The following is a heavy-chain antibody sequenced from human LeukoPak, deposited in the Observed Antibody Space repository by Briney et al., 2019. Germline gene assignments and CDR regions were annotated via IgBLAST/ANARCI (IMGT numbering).Heavy chain of an antibody. V-gene: IGHV3-48*03. CDR1: GFTFSSYE. CDR3: ARYEGQWLVPDY. Sequence: PGGSLRLSCAASGFTFSSYEMNWVRQTPGKGLEWVSYISSSGSTIYYADSVKGRFTISRDNAKNSLYLQMNSLRAEDTAVYYCARYEGQWLVPDYWGQGTLVTVSS. J-gene: IGHJ4*02. D-gene: IGHD6-19*01. CDR2: ISSSGSTI.